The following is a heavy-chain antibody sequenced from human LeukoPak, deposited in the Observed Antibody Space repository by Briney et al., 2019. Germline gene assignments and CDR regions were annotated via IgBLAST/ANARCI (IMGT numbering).Heavy chain of an antibody. Sequence: SETLSLTCAVYGGSFSGYYWSWIRQPPGKGLEWIGEINHSGSTNYNPSLKSRVTISVDTSKNQFSLKLSSVTAADTAVYYCARDWGPQDYWGQGTLVTVSS. J-gene: IGHJ4*02. D-gene: IGHD3-16*01. V-gene: IGHV4-34*01. CDR1: GGSFSGYY. CDR3: ARDWGPQDY. CDR2: INHSGST.